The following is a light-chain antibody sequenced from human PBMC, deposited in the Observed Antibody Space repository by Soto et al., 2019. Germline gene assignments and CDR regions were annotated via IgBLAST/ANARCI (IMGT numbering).Light chain of an antibody. J-gene: IGKJ3*01. CDR2: GAS. Sequence: AIRMTQSPSSLSASTGDRVTITCRASQGISSYLAWYQQKPGKAPKLLIYGASNLQSGVPSRFSGSGSGTDSILTINSLQPEDFATYYCQQLNNNPRTFGPGTKVDNK. CDR3: QQLNNNPRT. CDR1: QGISSY. V-gene: IGKV1-8*01.